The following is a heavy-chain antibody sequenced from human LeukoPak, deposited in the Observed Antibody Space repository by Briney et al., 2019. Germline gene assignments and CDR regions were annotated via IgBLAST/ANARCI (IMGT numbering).Heavy chain of an antibody. J-gene: IGHJ4*02. CDR1: GGSISSSRYY. Sequence: SETLSLTCTVSGGSISSSRYYWGWIRQPPGKGLEWIGSIYYSGSTYYNPSLKSRVTISVDTSKNQFSLKLSSVTAADTAVYYCARGYCSSTSCYGGSYWGRGTLVTVSS. CDR2: IYYSGST. V-gene: IGHV4-39*07. D-gene: IGHD2-2*01. CDR3: ARGYCSSTSCYGGSY.